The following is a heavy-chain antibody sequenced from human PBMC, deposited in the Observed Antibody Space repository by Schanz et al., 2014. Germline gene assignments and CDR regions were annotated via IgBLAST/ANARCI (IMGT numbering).Heavy chain of an antibody. CDR2: IISILGIP. CDR3: ARDRRRYCSTASCLHDNWFDP. J-gene: IGHJ5*02. D-gene: IGHD2-2*01. CDR1: GYTFTSHG. Sequence: QVQLVQSGAEVKKPGASVKVSCKASGYTFTSHGISWVRQAPGQGLEWMGRIISILGIPNYAQKFQGRVTMTTDTSTGTAYMELRSLRSDDTAVYYCARDRRRYCSTASCLHDNWFDPWGQGTLVIDSS. V-gene: IGHV1-18*01.